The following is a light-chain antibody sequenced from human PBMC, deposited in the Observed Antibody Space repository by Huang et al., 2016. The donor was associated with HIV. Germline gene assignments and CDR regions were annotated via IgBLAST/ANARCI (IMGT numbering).Light chain of an antibody. J-gene: IGKJ3*01. CDR2: DTA. CDR3: QQRSNWPLFT. V-gene: IGKV3-11*01. Sequence: EIVLTQSPATLSLSPGERATLSCKASQSVSSSLAWYQQKPGQAPRLLIYDTANRATGIPARFSGSESGTDFTLTISRLEPEDFAVYYCQQRSNWPLFTFGPGTKVDIK. CDR1: QSVSSS.